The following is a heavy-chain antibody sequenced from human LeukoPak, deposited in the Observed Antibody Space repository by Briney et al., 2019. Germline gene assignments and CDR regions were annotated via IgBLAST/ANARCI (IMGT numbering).Heavy chain of an antibody. CDR3: AKTTTGYSSGWYYYYMDV. CDR2: IWYDGSNK. Sequence: PGGSLRLSCAASGFTFSSYGMHWVRQAPGKGLEWVAVIWYDGSNKYYADSVKGRFTISRDNSKNTLYLQMNSLRAEDTAVYYCAKTTTGYSSGWYYYYMDVWGKGTTVTVSS. V-gene: IGHV3-33*06. D-gene: IGHD6-19*01. CDR1: GFTFSSYG. J-gene: IGHJ6*03.